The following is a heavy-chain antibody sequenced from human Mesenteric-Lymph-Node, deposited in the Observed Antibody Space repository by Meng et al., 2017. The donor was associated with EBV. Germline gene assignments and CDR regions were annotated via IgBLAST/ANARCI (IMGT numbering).Heavy chain of an antibody. Sequence: EVQLLESGGGLVQPGGSLSLSCKASGFTFSNYGMTWVRQAPGKGLEWVSSISGSGQTTYSPDSVKGRFTISRDNSANTVYLQMNSLRVEDTAIYYCGKDLKVAGSTGLDYWGQGTLVTVSS. CDR3: GKDLKVAGSTGLDY. CDR2: ISGSGQTT. V-gene: IGHV3-23*01. CDR1: GFTFSNYG. J-gene: IGHJ4*02. D-gene: IGHD6-19*01.